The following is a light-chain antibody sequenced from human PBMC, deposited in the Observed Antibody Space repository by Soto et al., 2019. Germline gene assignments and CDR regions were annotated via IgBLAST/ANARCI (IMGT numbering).Light chain of an antibody. CDR1: QSVLYSSNNKNY. J-gene: IGKJ2*01. V-gene: IGKV4-1*01. CDR2: WAS. CDR3: QQYYSTLPT. Sequence: DIVMTQSPDSLAVSLGERATINCNSSQSVLYSSNNKNYLAWYQQKPGQPPKLLIYWASTRESGVPDRFSGRGSGTDYTLTISSLPPEDVAVYYCQQYYSTLPTFGQGTKLEIK.